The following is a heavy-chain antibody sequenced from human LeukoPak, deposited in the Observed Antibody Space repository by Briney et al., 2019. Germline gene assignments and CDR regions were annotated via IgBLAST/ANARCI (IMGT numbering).Heavy chain of an antibody. V-gene: IGHV4-4*02. CDR2: IYHSGST. Sequence: PSGTLSLTCAVSGGSISSSNWWSWVRQPPGTGLEWIGEIYHSGSTNYNPSLKSRVTISVDKSKNQFSLKLSSVTAADTAVYYCARIAAAGYNWFDPWGQGTLVTVSS. CDR1: GGSISSSNW. CDR3: ARIAAAGYNWFDP. J-gene: IGHJ5*02. D-gene: IGHD6-13*01.